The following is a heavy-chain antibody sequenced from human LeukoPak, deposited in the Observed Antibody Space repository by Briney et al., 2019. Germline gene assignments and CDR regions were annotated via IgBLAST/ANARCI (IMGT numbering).Heavy chain of an antibody. CDR3: ASRGSGLNWFDP. Sequence: SETLSLTCTVSGGSMSSSSYYWGWLRQPPGKGLEWIASINYSGKTYYNPSLKSRVTISLDTSKNQFSLKLTSVTAADTAVYYCASRGSGLNWFDPWGQGTLVTVSS. J-gene: IGHJ5*02. V-gene: IGHV4-39*07. CDR1: GGSMSSSSYY. CDR2: INYSGKT. D-gene: IGHD6-19*01.